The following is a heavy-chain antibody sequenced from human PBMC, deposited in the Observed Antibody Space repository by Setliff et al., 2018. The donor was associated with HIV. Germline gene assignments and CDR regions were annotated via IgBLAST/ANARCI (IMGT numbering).Heavy chain of an antibody. CDR3: AKDRHAAAGTGGFDF. Sequence: GGSLRLSCAASGFTFSKHWMHWVRQAPGKGLEWVAVIWYDGSNKYYADSVKGRFTISRDNSKNTLYLQMNSLRAEDTAVYYCAKDRHAAAGTGGFDFWGQGTLVTVSS. J-gene: IGHJ4*02. CDR1: GFTFSKHW. CDR2: IWYDGSNK. V-gene: IGHV3-33*06. D-gene: IGHD6-13*01.